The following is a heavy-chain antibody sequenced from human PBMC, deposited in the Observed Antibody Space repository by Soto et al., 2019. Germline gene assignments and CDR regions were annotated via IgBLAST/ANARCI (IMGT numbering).Heavy chain of an antibody. CDR2: IYHSGST. CDR3: ARENNVLPGGYFDY. Sequence: PSETLSLTCTVSGRSIGNYYWSWIRQPPGKGLEWIGYIYHSGSTYYNPSLKSRVTISVDRSKNQFSLKLSSVTAADTAVYYCARENNVLPGGYFDYWGQGTLVTVSS. CDR1: GRSIGNYY. J-gene: IGHJ4*03. D-gene: IGHD3-10*01. V-gene: IGHV4-30-2*01.